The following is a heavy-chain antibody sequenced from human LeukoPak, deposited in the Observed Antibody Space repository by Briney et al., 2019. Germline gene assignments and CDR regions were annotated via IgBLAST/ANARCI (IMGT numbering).Heavy chain of an antibody. J-gene: IGHJ4*02. CDR1: GFTFSHYG. CDR2: IWSDGTNS. V-gene: IGHV3-33*06. CDR3: AKDAQRGFDYSNSLDK. D-gene: IGHD4-11*01. Sequence: GGSLRLSCATSGFTFSHYGMHWVRQAPGKGLEWVAVIWSDGTNSFYGDPVKGRFTISRDNFQRTVYLQMNSPRAEDTAVYYCAKDAQRGFDYSNSLDKWSQGTLVTVSS.